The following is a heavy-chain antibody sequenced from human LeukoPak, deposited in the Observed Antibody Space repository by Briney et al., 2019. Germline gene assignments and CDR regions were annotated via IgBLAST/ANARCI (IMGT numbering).Heavy chain of an antibody. J-gene: IGHJ6*02. Sequence: GGSLRLSCAASEFTFSTYAMHWVRQAPGKGLEWVAVISSDGINEFYADSVKGRFTISRDNSKRTRYLHMNSLRAEDTALFYCARDFGGRGAGSSGFYYYYYYIMDVWGRGTTVTVSS. CDR3: ARDFGGRGAGSSGFYYYYYYIMDV. CDR2: ISSDGINE. CDR1: EFTFSTYA. V-gene: IGHV3-30*17. D-gene: IGHD3-22*01.